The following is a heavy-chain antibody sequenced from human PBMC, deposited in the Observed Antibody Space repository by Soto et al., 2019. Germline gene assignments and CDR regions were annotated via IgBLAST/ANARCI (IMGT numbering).Heavy chain of an antibody. V-gene: IGHV3-23*01. J-gene: IGHJ4*02. D-gene: IGHD1-26*01. CDR3: AKDYGELAFDY. Sequence: EVQLLESGGGLAQPGGSLRLSCVGSGFAFSTYDVTWVRQAPGQGLEWVSGMSARSSRTYYADSVKGRFTISRDNSKNTLYLQMSSLRVEDTAVYYCAKDYGELAFDYWGQGTQVTVSS. CDR2: MSARSSRT. CDR1: GFAFSTYD.